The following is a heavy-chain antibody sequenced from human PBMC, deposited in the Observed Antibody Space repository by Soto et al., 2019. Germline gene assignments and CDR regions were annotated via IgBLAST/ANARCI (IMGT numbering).Heavy chain of an antibody. CDR2: ISYDGSKK. CDR3: VRENRRDYNYGMDV. V-gene: IGHV3-30-3*01. D-gene: IGHD3-10*01. J-gene: IGHJ6*02. CDR1: GFTFSSYA. Sequence: GGSLRLSCAASGFTFSSYAMHWVRQAPGKGPDWVAVISYDGSKKYYADSVKGRFTISRDTSKNSLYLQMNSLKFEDTAVYYCVRENRRDYNYGMDVWGQGTTVTVSS.